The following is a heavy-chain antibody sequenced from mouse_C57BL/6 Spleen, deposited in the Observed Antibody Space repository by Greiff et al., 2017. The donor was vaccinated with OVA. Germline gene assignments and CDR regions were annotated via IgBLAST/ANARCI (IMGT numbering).Heavy chain of an antibody. CDR2: INPNYGTT. J-gene: IGHJ1*03. CDR3: ARSSYGSSYVYFDV. V-gene: IGHV1-39*01. CDR1: GYSFTDYN. D-gene: IGHD1-1*01. Sequence: EVKLMESGPELVKPGASVKISCKASGYSFTDYNMNWVKQSNGKSLEWIGVINPNYGTTSYNQKFKGKATLTVDQSSSTAYMQLNSLTSEDSAVYYCARSSYGSSYVYFDVWGTGTTVTVSS.